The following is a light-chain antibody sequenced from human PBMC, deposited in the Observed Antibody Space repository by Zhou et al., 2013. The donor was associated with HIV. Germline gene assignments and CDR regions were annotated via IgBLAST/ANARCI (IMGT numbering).Light chain of an antibody. J-gene: IGKJ1*01. CDR1: QSIGSW. Sequence: DIQLTQSPSTLSASVGDRVTITCRANQSIGSWLAWYQQKPGKAPKLLIYKASSLESGVPSRFSGSGSGTEFTLTISSLQPDDFAAYYCQQYNSYPWTFGQGTKVEIK. V-gene: IGKV1-5*03. CDR3: QQYNSYPWT. CDR2: KAS.